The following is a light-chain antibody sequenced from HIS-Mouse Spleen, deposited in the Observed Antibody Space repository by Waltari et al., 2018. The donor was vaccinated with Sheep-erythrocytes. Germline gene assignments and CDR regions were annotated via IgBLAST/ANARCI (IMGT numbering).Light chain of an antibody. CDR2: EGI. V-gene: IGLV2-23*01. J-gene: IGLJ3*02. Sequence: QSALTQHASVSGSPGQSLPPPCTGSISDDGSYHIVSWYQPPPGKAPKLLIYEGIKRPSGVSNRFSCSKSGNTASLTISGLQAEDEADYYCCSYAGSSTWVFGGGTKLTVL. CDR1: ISDDGSYHI. CDR3: CSYAGSSTWV.